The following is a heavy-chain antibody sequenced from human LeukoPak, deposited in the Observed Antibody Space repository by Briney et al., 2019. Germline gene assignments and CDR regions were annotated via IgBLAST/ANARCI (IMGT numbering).Heavy chain of an antibody. CDR1: GGSFSGYY. Sequence: PSETLSLTCAVYGGSFSGYYWSWIRQPPGKGLEWIGEINHSGSTNYNPSLKSRVTISVDTSKNQFSLKLSSVTAADTAVYYCARHRYYDSSGAIDYWGQGTLVTVSS. D-gene: IGHD3-22*01. CDR3: ARHRYYDSSGAIDY. CDR2: INHSGST. V-gene: IGHV4-34*01. J-gene: IGHJ4*02.